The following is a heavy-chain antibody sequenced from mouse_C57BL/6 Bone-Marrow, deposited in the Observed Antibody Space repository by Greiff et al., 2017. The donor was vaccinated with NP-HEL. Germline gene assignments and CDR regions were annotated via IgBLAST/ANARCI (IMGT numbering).Heavy chain of an antibody. CDR2: INPYNGGT. V-gene: IGHV1-19*01. D-gene: IGHD2-10*02. J-gene: IGHJ4*01. Sequence: VQLQQSGPVLVKPGASAKMSCKASGYTFTDYYMNWVKQSHGKSLEWIGVINPYNGGTSYNQKFKGKATLTVDKSSSTAYMELNSLTSEDSAVYYCAREGYGKDAMDYWGQGTSVTVSS. CDR1: GYTFTDYY. CDR3: AREGYGKDAMDY.